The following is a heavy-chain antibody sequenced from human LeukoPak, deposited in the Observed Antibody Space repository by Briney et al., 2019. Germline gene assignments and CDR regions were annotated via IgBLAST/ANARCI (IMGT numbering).Heavy chain of an antibody. CDR2: INHSGST. J-gene: IGHJ6*03. CDR1: GGSFSGYY. Sequence: SETLSLTCAVYGGSFSGYYWSWIRQPPGKGLEWIGEINHSGSTNYNPSLKSRVTISVDTSKNQLSLKLSSVTAADTAVYYCARRYSGWGYYYYYYYMDVWGKGTTVTISS. V-gene: IGHV4-34*01. CDR3: ARRYSGWGYYYYYYYMDV. D-gene: IGHD5-12*01.